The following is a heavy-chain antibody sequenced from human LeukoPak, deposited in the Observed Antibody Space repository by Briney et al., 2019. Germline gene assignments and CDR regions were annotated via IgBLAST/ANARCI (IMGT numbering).Heavy chain of an antibody. Sequence: PSETLSLTCAVYGGSFSDYYWSWIRQPPGKGLEWIGEINHSGGTNYNPSLKSRVTISVDTSKNQFSLKLSSVTAADTAVYYCARGDPENWFDPWGQGTLVTVSS. J-gene: IGHJ5*02. V-gene: IGHV4-34*01. CDR3: ARGDPENWFDP. CDR2: INHSGGT. CDR1: GGSFSDYY.